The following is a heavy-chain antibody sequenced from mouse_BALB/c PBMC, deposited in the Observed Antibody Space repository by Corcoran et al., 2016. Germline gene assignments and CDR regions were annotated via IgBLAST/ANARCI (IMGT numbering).Heavy chain of an antibody. V-gene: IGHV14-3*02. CDR1: GFNIKDTY. Sequence: EVQLQQSGAELVKPGASVKLSCTASGFNIKDTYMHWVKQRPEQGLEWIGRIDPANGNTKYDPKFQGKATITADTSSNTAYLQLSSRTSEDTAVYYCADYGSSPYWGQGSLVTVSA. J-gene: IGHJ3*01. CDR2: IDPANGNT. CDR3: ADYGSSPY. D-gene: IGHD1-1*01.